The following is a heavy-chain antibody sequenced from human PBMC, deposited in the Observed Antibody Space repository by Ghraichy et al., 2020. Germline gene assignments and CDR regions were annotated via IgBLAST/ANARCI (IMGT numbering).Heavy chain of an antibody. Sequence: ASVKVSCKASGYTFTSYGISWVRQAPGQGLEWMGWISAYNGNTNYAQKLQGRVTMTTDTSTSTAYMELRSLRSDDTAVYYCARDLPIWFGELFSGYYYYGMDVWGQGTTVTVSS. D-gene: IGHD3-10*01. CDR2: ISAYNGNT. J-gene: IGHJ6*02. CDR3: ARDLPIWFGELFSGYYYYGMDV. CDR1: GYTFTSYG. V-gene: IGHV1-18*04.